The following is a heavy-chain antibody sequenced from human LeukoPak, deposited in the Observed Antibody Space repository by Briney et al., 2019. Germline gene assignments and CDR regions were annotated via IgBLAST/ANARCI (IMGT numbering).Heavy chain of an antibody. CDR3: ARVRGYSYGYIDY. CDR2: ISYDGSNK. J-gene: IGHJ4*02. Sequence: PGGSLRLSCAASGFTFSSYAMHWVRQAPGKGLEWVAVISYDGSNKYYADSVKGRFTISRDNPKNTLYLQMNSLRAEDTAVYYCARVRGYSYGYIDYWGQGTLVTVSS. V-gene: IGHV3-30-3*01. CDR1: GFTFSSYA. D-gene: IGHD5-18*01.